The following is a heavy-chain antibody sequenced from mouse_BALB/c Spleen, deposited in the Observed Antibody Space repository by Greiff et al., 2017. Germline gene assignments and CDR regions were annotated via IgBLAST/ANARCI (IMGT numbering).Heavy chain of an antibody. CDR1: GYTFTSYY. V-gene: IGHV1S56*01. J-gene: IGHJ2*01. CDR2: IYPGDGST. D-gene: IGHD6-1*01. CDR3: ARQPYFDY. Sequence: VHLVESGPELVKPGASVKMSCKASGYTFTSYYIHWVKQRPGQGLEWIGWIYPGDGSTKYNEKFKGKTTLTADKSSSTAYMLLSSLTSEDSAIYFCARQPYFDYWGQGTTLTVSS.